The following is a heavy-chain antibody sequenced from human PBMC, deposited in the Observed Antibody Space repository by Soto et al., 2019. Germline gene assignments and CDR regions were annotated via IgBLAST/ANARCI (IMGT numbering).Heavy chain of an antibody. CDR2: INTDGTST. D-gene: IGHD3-22*01. Sequence: EVQLVESGGGLVQPGGSLRLSCAASGFTFSSYWMHWVRQAPGKGLVWVSNINTDGTSTSYADSVKGRFTISRDNAKNTLDLQMNSLRAEDTAVYYCARQDVNFYDSSGYKYWCQGTLVTVSS. CDR3: ARQDVNFYDSSGYKY. CDR1: GFTFSSYW. J-gene: IGHJ4*02. V-gene: IGHV3-74*01.